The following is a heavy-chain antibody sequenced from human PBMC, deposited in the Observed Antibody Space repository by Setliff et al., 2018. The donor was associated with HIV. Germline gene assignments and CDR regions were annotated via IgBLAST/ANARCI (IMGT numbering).Heavy chain of an antibody. D-gene: IGHD3-22*01. V-gene: IGHV4-39*07. CDR1: GGSINSTSYY. Sequence: TLSLTCIVSGGSINSTSYYWGWIRQPPGQGLEWIGSISYSGDTFYNTSLKTRITISVDTSKNHLSLKVSSLTAADTAVYYCARAPYYDYRGLAVYYFDYWGQGTLVTVSS. CDR2: ISYSGDT. J-gene: IGHJ4*02. CDR3: ARAPYYDYRGLAVYYFDY.